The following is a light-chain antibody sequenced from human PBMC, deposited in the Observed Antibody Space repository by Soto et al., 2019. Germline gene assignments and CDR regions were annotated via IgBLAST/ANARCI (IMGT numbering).Light chain of an antibody. CDR3: MQAIQAPRT. J-gene: IGKJ1*01. CDR1: QSLLHSNGNIY. CDR2: LGS. V-gene: IGKV2-28*01. Sequence: DIVLTQSPLSLPVTPGEPASISCRSSQSLLHSNGNIYLDWYLQKPGQSPQLLIYLGSIRASGVPERFSGSGSGTDFTLKISRVEAEDVGVYYCMQAIQAPRTFALGTKVEIK.